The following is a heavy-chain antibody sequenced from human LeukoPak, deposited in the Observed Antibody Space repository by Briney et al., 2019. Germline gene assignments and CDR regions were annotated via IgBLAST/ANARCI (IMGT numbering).Heavy chain of an antibody. Sequence: GDPLTLSCAACGFTFSSYSLNWLRQAPGKGLEWVSYISSSRSPIYYADSVKGRYTISRDNAKNPLHLQLNTQRADDTAVYYCARDYGGKDAFDIWGQGTMVTVSS. CDR2: ISSSRSPI. CDR3: ARDYGGKDAFDI. D-gene: IGHD4-23*01. J-gene: IGHJ3*02. CDR1: GFTFSSYS. V-gene: IGHV3-48*01.